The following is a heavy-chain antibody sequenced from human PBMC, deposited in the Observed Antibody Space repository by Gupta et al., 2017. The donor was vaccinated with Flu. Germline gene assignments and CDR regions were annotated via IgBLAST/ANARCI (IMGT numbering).Heavy chain of an antibody. CDR1: GFTFSSYW. CDR2: INSDGSST. CDR3: ASGYSYGHEGH. Sequence: AGGAVPPGWSLRLSCAASGFTFSSYWMHWVRQAPGKGLVWVSRINSDGSSTSYADSVKGRFTISRDNAKNTLYLQMNSLRAEDTAVYYCASGYSYGHEGHWGQGTLVTVSS. J-gene: IGHJ1*01. D-gene: IGHD5-18*01. V-gene: IGHV3-74*01.